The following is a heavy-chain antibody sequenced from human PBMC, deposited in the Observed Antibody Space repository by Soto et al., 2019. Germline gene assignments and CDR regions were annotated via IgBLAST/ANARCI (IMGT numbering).Heavy chain of an antibody. J-gene: IGHJ3*02. V-gene: IGHV3-23*01. CDR2: TGGGGVST. CDR3: AKIVDSCSQHDAFDI. D-gene: IGHD2-15*01. Sequence: EVQLLESGGGLVEPGGSLRLSCAASGCTFRSYAMTWVRQAPGKGLEWVSYTGGGGVSTYYADSVKGSFPSSRDNSKNTLYLQMNSLRAEDTARYYCAKIVDSCSQHDAFDIWGQGTMVTVSS. CDR1: GCTFRSYA.